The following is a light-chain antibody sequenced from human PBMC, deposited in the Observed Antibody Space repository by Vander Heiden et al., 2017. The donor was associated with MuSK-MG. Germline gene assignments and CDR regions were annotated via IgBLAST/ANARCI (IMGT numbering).Light chain of an antibody. V-gene: IGLV3-1*01. CDR2: QDS. CDR1: KLGDKY. Sequence: SYELTQPPSVSVSPGQTASITCSGDKLGDKYACWYQQKPGQSPGLGIYQDSKRPSGIPERVSGSNSGKKASLTISGTQAMDEGYDYCQAWDSSTGVFGGGTKLTVL. CDR3: QAWDSSTGV. J-gene: IGLJ2*01.